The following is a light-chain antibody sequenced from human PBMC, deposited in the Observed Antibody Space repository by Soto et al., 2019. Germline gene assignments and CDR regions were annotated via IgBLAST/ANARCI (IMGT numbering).Light chain of an antibody. CDR3: MQGTYRRT. V-gene: IGKV2-28*01. CDR1: HVLLYNNTFNY. CDR2: LGS. Sequence: EIVMTHSPLTLPFTPGRPASRPFGXSHVLLYNNTFNYLDWYLQKPGQSPHLLIYLGSNRASGVPDRFSGSGSGTDFSLKISRVEAEDVGVYYCMQGTYRRTFGQGTKVDIK. J-gene: IGKJ1*01.